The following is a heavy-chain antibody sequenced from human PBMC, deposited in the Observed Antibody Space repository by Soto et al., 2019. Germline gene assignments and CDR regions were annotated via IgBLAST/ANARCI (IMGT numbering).Heavy chain of an antibody. CDR1: GFTFSSYG. J-gene: IGHJ6*02. D-gene: IGHD6-13*01. CDR3: AKDRVAAATGYYGMDV. CDR2: VSHDGSYK. V-gene: IGHV3-30*18. Sequence: PGGSLRLSCAASGFTFSSYGMHWVRQAPGKGLEWVAVVSHDGSYKYYADSVKGRFTISRDNSKNTLYLQMNSLRAEDTAVYYCAKDRVAAATGYYGMDVWGQGTPVTVYS.